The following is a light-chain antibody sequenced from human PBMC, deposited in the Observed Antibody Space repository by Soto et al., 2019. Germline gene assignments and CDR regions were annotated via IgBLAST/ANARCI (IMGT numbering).Light chain of an antibody. CDR3: QQVNSYPFT. CDR1: QGISSY. CDR2: AAS. V-gene: IGKV1-9*01. J-gene: IGKJ4*01. Sequence: QVTHSASFQSESIRDRVTIPCRASQGISSYLAWYQQKPGKAPKLLIYAASTLHTGVPSRFSGSGFGTEHTLTISSLQPEDFATYYCQQVNSYPFTSGGGSMVDVK.